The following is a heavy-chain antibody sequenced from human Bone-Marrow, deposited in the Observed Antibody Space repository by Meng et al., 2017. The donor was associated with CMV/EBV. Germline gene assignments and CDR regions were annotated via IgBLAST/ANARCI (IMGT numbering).Heavy chain of an antibody. V-gene: IGHV4-34*01. CDR2: INHSGST. J-gene: IGHJ4*02. CDR3: ARTAYYDFWSGYPLDY. CDR1: GGSFSGYY. D-gene: IGHD3-3*01. Sequence: YGGSFSGYYWSWIRQTPGKGLEWIGEINHSGSTNYNPSLKSRVTISVDTSKNQFSLKLSSVTAADTAVYYCARTAYYDFWSGYPLDYWGQGTLVTVSS.